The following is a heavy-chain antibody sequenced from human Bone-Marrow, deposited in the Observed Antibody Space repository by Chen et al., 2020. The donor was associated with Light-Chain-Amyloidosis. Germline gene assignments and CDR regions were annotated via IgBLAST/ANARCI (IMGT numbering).Heavy chain of an antibody. J-gene: IGHJ4*02. CDR1: GYTFPNYW. CDR2: IYPDYSDA. V-gene: IGHV5-51*01. Sequence: EVQLEQSGPEVKKPGESLKISCKGSGYTFPNYWIGWVRQMPGKGLDWMGVIYPDYSDARYSPSFESQVTSSADKSITTAYLQWRSLKASDTAMYYCARRRDGYNFDYWGQGTLVTVSS. D-gene: IGHD5-12*01. CDR3: ARRRDGYNFDY.